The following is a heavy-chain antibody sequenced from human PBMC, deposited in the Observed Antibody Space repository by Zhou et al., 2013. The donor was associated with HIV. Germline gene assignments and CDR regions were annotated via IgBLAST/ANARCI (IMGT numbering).Heavy chain of an antibody. D-gene: IGHD3-10*02. CDR2: INSDSGDT. CDR3: ARAMIGATDPTFDS. Sequence: QVQLVQSGAEVKKPGASVKVSCKASGYRFTDNYIHWLRQAPGQRLEWMGWINSDSGDTSSAQKFEASVTMTRDTSIYTAFMEVSGLTSNDTAVYYCARAMIGATDPTFDSWGQGTLVMVSS. J-gene: IGHJ5*01. V-gene: IGHV1-2*04. CDR1: GYRFTDNY.